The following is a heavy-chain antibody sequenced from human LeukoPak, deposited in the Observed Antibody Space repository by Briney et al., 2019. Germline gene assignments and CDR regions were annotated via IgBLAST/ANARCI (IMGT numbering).Heavy chain of an antibody. Sequence: GGPLRLSCAASGFTFSSYAMSWVRQAPGKGLEWVSAISGSGGSTYYADSVKGRFTISRDNSKNTLYLQMNSLRAEDTAVYYCAKGIDFWSGSDYWGQGTLVTVSS. CDR3: AKGIDFWSGSDY. J-gene: IGHJ4*02. CDR2: ISGSGGST. V-gene: IGHV3-23*01. D-gene: IGHD3-3*01. CDR1: GFTFSSYA.